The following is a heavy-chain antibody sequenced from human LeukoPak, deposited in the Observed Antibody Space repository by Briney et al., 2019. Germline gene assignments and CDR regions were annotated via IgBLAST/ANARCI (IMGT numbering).Heavy chain of an antibody. CDR1: GMSFNFYS. J-gene: IGHJ3*02. D-gene: IGHD3-10*01. CDR3: ARGNPTITMAWGNAFDI. V-gene: IGHV4-34*01. CDR2: FNPSGDT. Sequence: PSETLSLTCGVSGMSFNFYSWTWIRQTPGKGLEWIGEFNPSGDTSYNPSLKTRVTISVDTSKNQFSLNLRSVTVGDTAVYYCARGNPTITMAWGNAFDIWGRGAMVTVSS.